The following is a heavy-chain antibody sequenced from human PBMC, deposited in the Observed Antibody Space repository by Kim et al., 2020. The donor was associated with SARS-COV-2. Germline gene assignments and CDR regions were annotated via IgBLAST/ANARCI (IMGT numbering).Heavy chain of an antibody. CDR1: GYSFTSYW. V-gene: IGHV5-10-1*01. D-gene: IGHD6-13*01. CDR2: IDPSDSYT. Sequence: GESLKISCKGSGYSFTSYWISWVRQMPGKGLEWMGRIDPSDSYTNYSPSFQGHVTISADKSISTAYLQWSSLKASDTAMYYCARPWRSSWYGDAFDIWGQGTMVTVSS. J-gene: IGHJ3*02. CDR3: ARPWRSSWYGDAFDI.